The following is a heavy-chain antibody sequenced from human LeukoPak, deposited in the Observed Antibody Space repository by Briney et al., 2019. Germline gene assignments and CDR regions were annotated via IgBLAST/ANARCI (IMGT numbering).Heavy chain of an antibody. Sequence: GGSLRLSCAASGFTFSRYYMSWVRQAPGKGLEWVANIKQDGSEKFFLDSVKGRFTISRDNAQNSLYLQMNSLRADDTAMYYCVRESPGGTYRFDYWGQGTLVTVSS. V-gene: IGHV3-7*01. D-gene: IGHD1-26*01. CDR1: GFTFSRYY. CDR3: VRESPGGTYRFDY. J-gene: IGHJ4*02. CDR2: IKQDGSEK.